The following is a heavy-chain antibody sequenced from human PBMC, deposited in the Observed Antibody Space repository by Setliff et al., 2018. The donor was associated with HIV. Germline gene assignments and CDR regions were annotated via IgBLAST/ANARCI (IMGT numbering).Heavy chain of an antibody. V-gene: IGHV1-24*01. CDR2: FDPEDGET. J-gene: IGHJ1*01. CDR1: GYTLTELS. D-gene: IGHD6-13*01. Sequence: ASVKVSCKVSGYTLTELSMHWVRQAPGKGLEWMGGFDPEDGETIYAQKFQGRVTMTEDTSTDTAYMELSSLRSEDTAVYYCARDQAYSSSWFGAEFFQHWGQGTLVTVSS. CDR3: ARDQAYSSSWFGAEFFQH.